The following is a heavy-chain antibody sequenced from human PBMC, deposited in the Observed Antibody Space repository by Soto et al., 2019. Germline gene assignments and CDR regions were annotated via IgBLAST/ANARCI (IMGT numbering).Heavy chain of an antibody. CDR2: ISGSGGST. J-gene: IGHJ4*02. CDR1: GFTFSSYA. D-gene: IGHD2-2*01. V-gene: IGHV3-23*01. CDR3: AKSARYCSSTSCYPHFDY. Sequence: EVQLLESGGGLVQPGGSLRLSCAASGFTFSSYAMSWVRQAPGKGLEWVSAISGSGGSTYYADSVKGRFTISRDNSKNTLYLQMNSLRAEDTAVYYCAKSARYCSSTSCYPHFDYWGQGTLVTVSS.